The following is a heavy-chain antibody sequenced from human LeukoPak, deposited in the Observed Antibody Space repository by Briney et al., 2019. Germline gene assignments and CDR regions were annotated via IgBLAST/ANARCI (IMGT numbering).Heavy chain of an antibody. D-gene: IGHD3-22*01. CDR2: IYYSGST. V-gene: IGHV4-59*01. Sequence: SETLSLTCAVYGGSFSGYYWSWIRQPPGKGLEWIGYIYYSGSTNYNPSLKSRVTISVDTSKNQFSLKLSSVTAADTAVYYCARDNYHSSDYWGQGTLVTVSS. CDR1: GGSFSGYY. J-gene: IGHJ4*02. CDR3: ARDNYHSSDY.